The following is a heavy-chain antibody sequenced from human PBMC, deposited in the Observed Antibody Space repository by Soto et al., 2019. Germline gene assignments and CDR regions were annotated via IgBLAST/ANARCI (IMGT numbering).Heavy chain of an antibody. J-gene: IGHJ6*02. CDR3: ARDYIAGFGELWYYYYGMDV. CDR2: INPSGGST. D-gene: IGHD3-10*01. CDR1: GYTFTSYY. Sequence: ASVKVSCKASGYTFTSYYMHWVRQAPGQGLEWMGIINPSGGSTSYAQKFQGRVTMTRDTSTSTVYMELSSLRSEDTAVYYCARDYIAGFGELWYYYYGMDVWGQGTTVTVSS. V-gene: IGHV1-46*01.